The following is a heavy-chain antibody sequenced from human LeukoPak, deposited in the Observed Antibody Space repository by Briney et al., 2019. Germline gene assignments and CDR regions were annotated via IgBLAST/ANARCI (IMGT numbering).Heavy chain of an antibody. CDR3: ARDLDSSTWYRGFDY. Sequence: GGSLRLSCAVSGFTFSGHWMFWVRQAPGKGLVWVSSINSDGSSTSHTDSVKGRFTVSRDNAKNTLYLQMNSLRAEDTAVYYCARDLDSSTWYRGFDYWGQGTLVTVSS. CDR2: INSDGSST. D-gene: IGHD6-13*01. J-gene: IGHJ4*02. CDR1: GFTFSGHW. V-gene: IGHV3-74*01.